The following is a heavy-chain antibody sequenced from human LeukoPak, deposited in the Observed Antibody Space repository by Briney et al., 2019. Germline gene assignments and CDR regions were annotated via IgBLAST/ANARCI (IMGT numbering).Heavy chain of an antibody. CDR3: GRAHGRGYYYYGMDV. CDR2: ISGSGGST. J-gene: IGHJ6*01. Sequence: GSLRLSCAASGFTFSSYAMSWVRQAPGKGLEWVSAISGSGGSTYYADSVKGRFTISRDNSKNTLYLQMNSLRAEDTAVYYCGRAHGRGYYYYGMDVWGQGTTVTVSS. CDR1: GFTFSSYA. D-gene: IGHD1-26*01. V-gene: IGHV3-23*01.